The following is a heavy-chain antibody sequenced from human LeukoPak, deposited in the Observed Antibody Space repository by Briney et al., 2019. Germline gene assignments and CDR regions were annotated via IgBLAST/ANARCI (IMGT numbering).Heavy chain of an antibody. CDR2: IYYSGST. J-gene: IGHJ6*03. CDR1: GYSISSGYY. Sequence: PSETLSLTCTVSGYSISSGYYWSWIRQPPGKGLEWIGCIYYSGSTNYNPSLKSRVTISVDTSKSQFSLKLSSVTAADTAVYYCARSGAAGTYYYYMDVWGKGTTVTISS. V-gene: IGHV4-61*01. CDR3: ARSGAAGTYYYYMDV. D-gene: IGHD6-13*01.